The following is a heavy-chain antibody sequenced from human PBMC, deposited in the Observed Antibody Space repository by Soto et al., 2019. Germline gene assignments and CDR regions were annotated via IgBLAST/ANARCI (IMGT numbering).Heavy chain of an antibody. CDR1: GGSFSPYF. J-gene: IGHJ2*01. CDR2: INHSGST. D-gene: IGHD2-21*01. CDR3: GRLASCLPKFHFEF. Sequence: QVQLQQWGAGLLKPSETLSLTCAVYGGSFSPYFWSWIRQPPGKGLEWIGEINHSGSTNYNPSLTPPTHLSVNTSKNQGALKPTSVTAADPAVYFCGRLASCLPKFHFEFRGRGTPVT. V-gene: IGHV4-34*01.